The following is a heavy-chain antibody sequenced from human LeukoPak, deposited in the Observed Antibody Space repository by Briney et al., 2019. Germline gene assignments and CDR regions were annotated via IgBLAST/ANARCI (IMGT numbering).Heavy chain of an antibody. CDR3: ARRIAAAPGSWFDP. CDR2: IYTSGST. J-gene: IGHJ5*02. Sequence: SETLSLTRTVAGGSISSYYWSWIRQPPGKGLEWIGYIYTSGSTNYNPSLKSRVTISVDTSKNQFSLKLSSVTAADTAVYYCARRIAAAPGSWFDPWGQGTLVTVSS. V-gene: IGHV4-4*09. D-gene: IGHD6-13*01. CDR1: GGSISSYY.